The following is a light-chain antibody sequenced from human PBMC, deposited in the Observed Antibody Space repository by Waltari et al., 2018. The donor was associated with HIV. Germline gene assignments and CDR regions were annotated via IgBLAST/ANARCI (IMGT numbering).Light chain of an antibody. CDR1: SSDVGNYNL. CDR2: EVT. V-gene: IGLV2-23*02. CDR3: CSYAASRSVV. Sequence: QSALAQPASVSDSPGQSITLSCTGTSSDVGNYNLVSWYQQHPGKVPKLIIDEVTKRPSGVSNRFSGSKSGNTASLTISGLQAEDEADYYCCSYAASRSVVFGGGTKLTVL. J-gene: IGLJ2*01.